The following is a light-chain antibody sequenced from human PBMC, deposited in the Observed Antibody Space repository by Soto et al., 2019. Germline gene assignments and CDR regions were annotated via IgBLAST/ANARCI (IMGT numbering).Light chain of an antibody. Sequence: EIVLTQSPATLSLSPGERATLSCRASQSVSSYLAWYQQKPDQAPRLLIYDASNRATGIPARFSGSGSGTDFTLTISSLEPEDFAVYYCQQRSNWPPLTFGGGTRWIS. V-gene: IGKV3-11*01. CDR1: QSVSSY. CDR3: QQRSNWPPLT. CDR2: DAS. J-gene: IGKJ4*01.